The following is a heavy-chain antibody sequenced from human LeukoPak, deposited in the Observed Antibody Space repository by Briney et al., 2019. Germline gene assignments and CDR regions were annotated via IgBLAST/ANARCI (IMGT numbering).Heavy chain of an antibody. D-gene: IGHD3-16*01. V-gene: IGHV1-18*01. CDR1: GYTFTSYG. J-gene: IGHJ6*03. Sequence: ASVKVSCKASGYTFTSYGISWVRQAPGQGLEWMGWIIAYNGNTNYAQKLQGRVTMTTDTYTSTAYMELRSLRSDDTAVYYCARSDAVGDYYYYYMDVWGKGTTVTVSS. CDR3: ARSDAVGDYYYYYMDV. CDR2: IIAYNGNT.